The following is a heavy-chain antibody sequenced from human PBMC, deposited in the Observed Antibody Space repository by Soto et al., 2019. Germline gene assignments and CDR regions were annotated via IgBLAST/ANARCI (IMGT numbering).Heavy chain of an antibody. J-gene: IGHJ3*02. D-gene: IGHD6-19*01. V-gene: IGHV3-74*03. CDR1: GFTFSSYA. Sequence: GGSLRLSCAASGFTFSSYAMHWVRQAPGKGLVWVSRIDTYGSATKYADSVRGRFTISRDNVKNTMSLQMNSLRAEDTAVYYCARVLKSSGWDNDVFDIWGQGTMVTVSS. CDR3: ARVLKSSGWDNDVFDI. CDR2: IDTYGSAT.